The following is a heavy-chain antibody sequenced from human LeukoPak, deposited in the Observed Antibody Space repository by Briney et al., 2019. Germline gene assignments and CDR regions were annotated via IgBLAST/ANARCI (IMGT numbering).Heavy chain of an antibody. Sequence: GGSLRLSCAASGFTFSSYSMDWVRQAPGRGLEWVSHISISSSPIYYAESVRGRFTISRDNAKKSLYLHMNSLRAEDTAVYYCARGRDSLDSWGQGTLVTVSS. CDR1: GFTFSSYS. J-gene: IGHJ4*02. CDR2: ISISSSPI. CDR3: ARGRDSLDS. D-gene: IGHD2-21*01. V-gene: IGHV3-48*01.